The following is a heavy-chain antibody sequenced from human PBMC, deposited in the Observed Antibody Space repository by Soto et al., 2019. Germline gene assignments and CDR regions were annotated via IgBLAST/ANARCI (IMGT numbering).Heavy chain of an antibody. J-gene: IGHJ5*02. V-gene: IGHV4-59*01. D-gene: IGHD2-2*01. CDR1: GGSISSYY. CDR2: IYYSGST. CDR3: ARVVPAAPTVTEGNWFDP. Sequence: SETLSLTCTVSGGSISSYYWSWIRQPPGRGLEWIGYIYYSGSTNYNPSLKSRVTISVDTSKNQFSLKLSSVTAADTAVYYCARVVPAAPTVTEGNWFDPWGQGTLVTVSS.